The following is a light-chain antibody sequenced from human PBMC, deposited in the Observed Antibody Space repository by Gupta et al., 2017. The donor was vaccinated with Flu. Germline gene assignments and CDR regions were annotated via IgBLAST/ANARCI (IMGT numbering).Light chain of an antibody. V-gene: IGLV2-14*01. CDR1: RSYVGGYNY. CDR3: SSYTSSNTLEV. Sequence: ITFSCTGTRSYVGGYNYVAWYQRHPGKAPKLMIYEVSYRPSGFSNRFSGSKSGNTASLTISGFQAEDEADYYCSSYTSSNTLEVFGTGTRVTVL. CDR2: EVS. J-gene: IGLJ1*01.